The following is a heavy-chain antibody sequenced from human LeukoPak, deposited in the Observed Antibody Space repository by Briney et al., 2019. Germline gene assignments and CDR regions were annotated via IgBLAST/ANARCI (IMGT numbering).Heavy chain of an antibody. CDR3: ARCSVSYYYGSGRRFDY. V-gene: IGHV4-39*06. Sequence: SETLSLTCTVSGGSISSSSYYWGWIRQPPGKGLEWIGSIYYSGSTYYNPSLKSRVTISVDTSKNQFPLKLSSVAAADTAVYYCARCSVSYYYGSGRRFDYWGQGTLVTVSS. CDR2: IYYSGST. D-gene: IGHD3-10*01. CDR1: GGSISSSSYY. J-gene: IGHJ4*02.